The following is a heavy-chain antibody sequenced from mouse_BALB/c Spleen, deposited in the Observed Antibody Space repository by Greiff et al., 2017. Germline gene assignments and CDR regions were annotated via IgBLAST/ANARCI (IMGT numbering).Heavy chain of an antibody. CDR1: GFNIKDTY. CDR2: IDPANGNT. V-gene: IGHV14-3*02. Sequence: EVQVVESGAELVKPGASVKLSCTASGFNIKDTYMHWVKQRPEQGLEWIGRIDPANGNTKYDPKFQGKATITADTSSNTAYLQLSSLTSEDTAVYYCARKRYGNYASMDYWGQGTSVTVSS. D-gene: IGHD2-10*02. J-gene: IGHJ4*01. CDR3: ARKRYGNYASMDY.